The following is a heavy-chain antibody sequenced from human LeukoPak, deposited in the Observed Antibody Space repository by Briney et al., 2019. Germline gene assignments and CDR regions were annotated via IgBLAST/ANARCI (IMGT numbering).Heavy chain of an antibody. CDR1: GYSFTSYW. J-gene: IGHJ4*02. V-gene: IGHV5-51*01. CDR3: ASAVAVAGSRGGFDY. CDR2: IYPGDSDT. Sequence: GESLKISCKGSGYSFTSYWIGWVRQMPGKGLESMGIIYPGDSDTRYSPSFQGQVTISADKSISTAYLQWSSLKASDTAMYYCASAVAVAGSRGGFDYWGQGTLVTVSS. D-gene: IGHD6-19*01.